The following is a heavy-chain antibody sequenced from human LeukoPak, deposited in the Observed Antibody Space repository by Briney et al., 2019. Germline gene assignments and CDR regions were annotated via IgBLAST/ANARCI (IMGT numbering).Heavy chain of an antibody. CDR2: IYSGGST. D-gene: IGHD3-22*01. CDR1: GFTFSSYA. V-gene: IGHV3-66*01. J-gene: IGHJ1*01. CDR3: ARVEDYYDSSGYYYQYFQH. Sequence: SGGSLRLSCAASGFTFSSYAMSWVRQTPGKGLEWVSVIYSGGSTYYADSVKGRFTISRDNSKNTLYLQMNSLRAEDTAVYYCARVEDYYDSSGYYYQYFQHWGQGTLVTVSS.